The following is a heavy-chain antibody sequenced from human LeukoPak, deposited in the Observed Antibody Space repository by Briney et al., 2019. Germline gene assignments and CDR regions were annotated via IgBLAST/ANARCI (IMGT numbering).Heavy chain of an antibody. CDR3: AGDNSVRDEAWWFNP. CDR2: ISPSGGST. D-gene: IGHD5-24*01. Sequence: ASVKVSCKAFGYTFTSNHMHWVRQAPGQGPEWMGVISPSGGSTTYAQKFQGRVTLTRDMSTSTDYLELSSLRSEDTAVYYCAGDNSVRDEAWWFNPWGQGTLVTVSS. V-gene: IGHV1-46*01. J-gene: IGHJ5*02. CDR1: GYTFTSNH.